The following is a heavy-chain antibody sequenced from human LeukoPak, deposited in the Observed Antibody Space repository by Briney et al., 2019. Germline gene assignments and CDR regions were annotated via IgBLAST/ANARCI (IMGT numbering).Heavy chain of an antibody. CDR1: GGSISSSNW. J-gene: IGHJ4*02. V-gene: IGHV4-4*02. Sequence: SETLSLTCAVSGGSISSSNWWSWVRQPAGKGLEWIGEVYHSGSTNYNPSLRSRVTMSVDKSKNQFSLKVNSMTAADTAVYYCLFGGNSGDWVYWGQGTLVTVSS. CDR2: VYHSGST. D-gene: IGHD4-23*01. CDR3: LFGGNSGDWVY.